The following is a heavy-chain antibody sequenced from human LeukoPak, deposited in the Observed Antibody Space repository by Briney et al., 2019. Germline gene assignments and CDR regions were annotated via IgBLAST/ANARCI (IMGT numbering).Heavy chain of an antibody. D-gene: IGHD3-10*01. Sequence: SETLSLTCTVSGGSISSYYWSWIRQPAGKGLEWIGRIYTSGSTNYNPSLKSRVTMSVDTSKNQFSLKLSSVTAADTAVYYCARILWFGELYYFDYWGQGTLVTASS. CDR1: GGSISSYY. CDR3: ARILWFGELYYFDY. CDR2: IYTSGST. J-gene: IGHJ4*02. V-gene: IGHV4-4*07.